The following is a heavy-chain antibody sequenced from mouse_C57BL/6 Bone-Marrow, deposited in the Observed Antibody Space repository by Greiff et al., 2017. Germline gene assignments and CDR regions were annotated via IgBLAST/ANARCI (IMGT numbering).Heavy chain of an antibody. V-gene: IGHV2-2*01. CDR2: IWSGGST. D-gene: IGHD2-2*01. CDR1: GFSLTSYG. J-gene: IGHJ1*03. CDR3: ARRNGYYFDV. Sequence: VKLVESGPGLVQPSQSLSITCTVSGFSLTSYGVHWVRQSPGKGLEWLGVIWSGGSTDYNAAFISRLSISKDNSKSQVFFKMNSLQADDTAIYYCARRNGYYFDVWGTGTTVTVSS.